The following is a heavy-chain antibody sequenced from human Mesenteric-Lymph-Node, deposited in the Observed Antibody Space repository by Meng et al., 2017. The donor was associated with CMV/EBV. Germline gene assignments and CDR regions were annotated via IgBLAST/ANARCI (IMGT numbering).Heavy chain of an antibody. CDR2: INHSGST. Sequence: GSPRLSCAVYGGSFSGYYWSWIRQPPGKGLEWIGEINHSGSTNYNPSLKSRVTISVDTSKNQFSLKLSSVTAADTAVYYCARGPGIAAAGSPFRYWGQGTLVTVSS. CDR1: GGSFSGYY. J-gene: IGHJ4*02. CDR3: ARGPGIAAAGSPFRY. D-gene: IGHD6-13*01. V-gene: IGHV4-34*01.